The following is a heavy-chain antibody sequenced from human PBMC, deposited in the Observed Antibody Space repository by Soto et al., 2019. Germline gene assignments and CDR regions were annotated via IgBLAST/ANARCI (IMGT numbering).Heavy chain of an antibody. CDR1: GYSFPSYW. D-gene: IGHD3-22*01. J-gene: IGHJ4*02. CDR2: IYPGDSDV. V-gene: IGHV5-51*01. CDR3: VRLPFYYDSRGHPPDY. Sequence: GESLKISCRGSGYSFPSYWIGWVRQMPGKGLEWMGVIYPGDSDVRYSPSFQGQVSISADKSISTAYLQWSSLKASDTAMYYCVRLPFYYDSRGHPPDYWGQGTLVTVSS.